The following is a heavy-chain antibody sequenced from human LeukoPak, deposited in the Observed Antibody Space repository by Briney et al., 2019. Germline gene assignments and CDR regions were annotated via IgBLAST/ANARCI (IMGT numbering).Heavy chain of an antibody. CDR3: ARVAYYGSGSSCFDP. V-gene: IGHV1-18*04. J-gene: IGHJ5*02. CDR2: ISAYNGNT. CDR1: GYTFTSYG. Sequence: ASVKVSCKASGYTFTSYGTSWVRQAPGQGLEWMGWISAYNGNTNYAQKLQGRVTMTTDTSTSTAYMELRSLRSDDTAVYYCARVAYYGSGSSCFDPWGQGTLVTVSS. D-gene: IGHD3-10*01.